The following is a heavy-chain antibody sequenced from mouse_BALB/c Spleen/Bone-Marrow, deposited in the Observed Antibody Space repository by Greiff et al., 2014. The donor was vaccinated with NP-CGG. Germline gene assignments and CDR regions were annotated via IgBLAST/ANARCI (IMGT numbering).Heavy chain of an antibody. CDR2: IDPANGNT. V-gene: IGHV14-3*02. CDR3: ARYYYGSSYFDY. D-gene: IGHD1-1*01. Sequence: EVQLQQSGAELVKPGASVKLSCTASGFNIKDTYMHWVKQRPEQGLEWIGRIDPANGNTKYDPKFQGKATMTADTSSNTAYLQLSSLTSEDTAVYYCARYYYGSSYFDYWGQGTPLTVSS. J-gene: IGHJ2*01. CDR1: GFNIKDTY.